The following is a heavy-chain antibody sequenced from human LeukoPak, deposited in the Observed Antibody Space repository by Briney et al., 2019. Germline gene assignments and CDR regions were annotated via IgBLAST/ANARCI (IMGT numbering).Heavy chain of an antibody. J-gene: IGHJ5*02. CDR2: IYYSGST. Sequence: SETLSLTCTVSGGSISSGGYYWSWIRQHPGKGLEWIGYIYYSGSTYYNPSLKSRVTISVDTSKNQFSLKLSSVTAADTAVYYCARRWAAGHNWFDPWGQGTLVNVSS. CDR3: ARRWAAGHNWFDP. D-gene: IGHD6-13*01. CDR1: GGSISSGGYY. V-gene: IGHV4-31*03.